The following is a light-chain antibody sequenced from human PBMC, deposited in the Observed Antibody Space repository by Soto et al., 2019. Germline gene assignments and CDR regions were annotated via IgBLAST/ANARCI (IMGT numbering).Light chain of an antibody. CDR3: CSYTSTNSRV. J-gene: IGLJ3*02. CDR2: EVS. V-gene: IGLV2-14*01. Sequence: QSALTPPASMSGSPGQSITISCTGTSNDVGGYNYVSWYQQHPGKAPKLMIFEVSNRPSGVSNRFSGSKSGNTASLTISGLQAEDEAYYYCCSYTSTNSRVFGGGTKLTVL. CDR1: SNDVGGYNY.